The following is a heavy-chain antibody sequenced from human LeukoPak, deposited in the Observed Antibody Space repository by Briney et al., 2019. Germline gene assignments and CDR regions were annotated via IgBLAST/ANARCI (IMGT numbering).Heavy chain of an antibody. CDR2: ISSSSSYI. CDR1: GFTLSSYS. V-gene: IGHV3-21*01. D-gene: IGHD3-10*02. J-gene: IGHJ6*04. Sequence: GESLRLSCAASGFTLSSYSMNWVRQAPGKGLEWVSSISSSSSYIYYADSVKGRFTISRDNAKNSLYLQMNSLRAEDTAVYYCAELGITMIGGVWGKGTTVTISS. CDR3: AELGITMIGGV.